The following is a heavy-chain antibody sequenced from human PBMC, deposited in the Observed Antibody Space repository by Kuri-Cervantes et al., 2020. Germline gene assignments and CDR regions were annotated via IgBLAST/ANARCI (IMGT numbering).Heavy chain of an antibody. D-gene: IGHD3-10*01. CDR3: AGEPSYGVQGFGYMDV. Sequence: ASVKVSCKASGYNLTNYAFSCVRQAPGQGLEWMAWISVYNGNTNYAQKFQGRVTITADESTSTAYMELSSLRSEDTAVYYCAGEPSYGVQGFGYMDVWGKGTTVTVSS. CDR2: ISVYNGNT. J-gene: IGHJ6*03. CDR1: GYNLTNYA. V-gene: IGHV1-18*01.